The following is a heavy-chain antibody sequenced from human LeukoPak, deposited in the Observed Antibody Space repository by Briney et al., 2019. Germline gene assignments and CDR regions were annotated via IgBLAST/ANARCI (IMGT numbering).Heavy chain of an antibody. V-gene: IGHV5-51*01. Sequence: GESLKISFHGSGCRFTSYWIGWVRRLPGQGLEWMGIIYPVDSDTRYSPSFQGQVTISADKSISTAYLQWSSLKASDTAMYYCARQQIVKDDAFDIWGQGTMVTVSS. CDR2: IYPVDSDT. J-gene: IGHJ3*02. D-gene: IGHD3-22*01. CDR3: ARQQIVKDDAFDI. CDR1: GCRFTSYW.